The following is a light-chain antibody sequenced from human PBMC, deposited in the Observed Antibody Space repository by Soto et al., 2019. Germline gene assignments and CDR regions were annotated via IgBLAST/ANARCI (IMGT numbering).Light chain of an antibody. J-gene: IGKJ1*01. CDR2: AAS. CDR1: QSVSSAY. Sequence: EIVLTQSPGTLSLSPGERGTLSCRASQSVSSAYLAWYQHKPGQPPTLLIYAASSRVTGIPDRFSGSGSGTDFPLTISRLVPEDFAVYYCQQYGSSSTWTFGQGTKVEIK. CDR3: QQYGSSSTWT. V-gene: IGKV3-20*01.